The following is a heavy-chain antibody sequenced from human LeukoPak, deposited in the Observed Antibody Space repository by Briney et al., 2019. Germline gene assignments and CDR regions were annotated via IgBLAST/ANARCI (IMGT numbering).Heavy chain of an antibody. CDR1: GFTFSNYW. CDR2: IKQGGSEK. J-gene: IGHJ4*02. Sequence: PGGSLRLSCAASGFTFSNYWMSWVRQAPGKGLEWVANIKQGGSEKYYVDSVKGRFTISRDSAKNSLYLQMNSLRAEDTAVYYCARDAGAEFDYWGQGTLVTVSP. D-gene: IGHD1-14*01. V-gene: IGHV3-7*05. CDR3: ARDAGAEFDY.